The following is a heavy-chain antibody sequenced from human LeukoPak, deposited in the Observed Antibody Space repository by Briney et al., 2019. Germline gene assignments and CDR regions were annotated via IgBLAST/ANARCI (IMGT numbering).Heavy chain of an antibody. D-gene: IGHD3-22*01. CDR2: ISSSGSTI. CDR3: ARDRHYYDSSGYLL. J-gene: IGHJ4*02. CDR1: GFTFSDYY. V-gene: IGHV3-11*01. Sequence: GGSLRLSCAASGFTFSDYYVSWIRQAPGKGLEWVSYISSSGSTIYYADSVKGRFTISRDNAKNSLYLQMNSLRAEDTAVYYCARDRHYYDSSGYLLWGQGTLVTVSS.